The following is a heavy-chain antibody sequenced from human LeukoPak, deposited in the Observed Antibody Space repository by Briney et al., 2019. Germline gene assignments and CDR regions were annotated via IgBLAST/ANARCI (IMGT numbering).Heavy chain of an antibody. J-gene: IGHJ3*01. D-gene: IGHD5-24*01. CDR3: ARGGQGDGYSADEAFDF. CDR2: TYYRSKWYN. V-gene: IGHV6-1*01. Sequence: SQTFSLTCVISGDSVASNSTACNWIRKSPSRGLEWLGRTYYRSKWYNDYALSMKSRITINPDTSKNQFSLQLNSVAPEDTAVYYCARGGQGDGYSADEAFDFWGQGTMVTVS. CDR1: GDSVASNSTA.